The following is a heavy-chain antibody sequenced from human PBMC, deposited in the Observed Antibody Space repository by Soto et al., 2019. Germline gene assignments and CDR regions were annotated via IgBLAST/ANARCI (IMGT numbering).Heavy chain of an antibody. CDR1: GGFISSNY. D-gene: IGHD6-13*01. V-gene: IGHV4-59*01. CDR3: ARYRREAVAGYTLDN. CDR2: VYNSGST. Sequence: SETLSLTCTVSGGFISSNYWTWIRQPPGKGLEWIGYVYNSGSTNYNPSLKSRVTISEDTSKSQFSLKVNSMTAADTAVYYRARYRREAVAGYTLDNWGQGILVTVSS. J-gene: IGHJ4*02.